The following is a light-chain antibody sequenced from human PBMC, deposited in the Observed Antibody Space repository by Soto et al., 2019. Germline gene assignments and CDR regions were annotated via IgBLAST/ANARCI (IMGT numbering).Light chain of an antibody. J-gene: IGKJ1*01. Sequence: EIVLTQSPGTLSLSPGERATLSCRASQSVSSSYLAWYQQKAGQAPRLLIYGASSRATGIPDRFSGRGSGTEFTLTIGRLEPEDFAVYYCHQYGSSQTFGQGTKVDI. CDR1: QSVSSSY. V-gene: IGKV3-20*01. CDR2: GAS. CDR3: HQYGSSQT.